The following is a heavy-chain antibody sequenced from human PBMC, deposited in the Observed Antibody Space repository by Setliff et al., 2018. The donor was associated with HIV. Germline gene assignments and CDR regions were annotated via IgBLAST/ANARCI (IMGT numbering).Heavy chain of an antibody. V-gene: IGHV4-39*01. Sequence: SETLSLTCTVSGDSITTNDYYWGWIRQPPGKGLEWIGIIHDNGRTYFDPSLQSRVTISVDMSKTQFSLKLRSVTASDTAVYYCATSAESGFGIHWGVFNIWGQGTRVTVSS. CDR1: GDSITTNDYY. J-gene: IGHJ3*02. CDR3: ATSAESGFGIHWGVFNI. D-gene: IGHD3-10*01. CDR2: IHDNGRT.